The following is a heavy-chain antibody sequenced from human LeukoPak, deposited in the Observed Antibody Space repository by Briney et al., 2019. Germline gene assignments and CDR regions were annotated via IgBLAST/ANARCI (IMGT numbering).Heavy chain of an antibody. V-gene: IGHV3-30*01. J-gene: IGHJ3*02. CDR1: GFTFSTYE. Sequence: GGSLRLSCAASGFTFSTYEMHWVRQAPGKGLEWVAVISYDGSDKYYADSVKGRYTISRDNSKNTLYLQMNSLRAEDTAVYYCARDRDCSSTSCFNAFDIWGQGTVVTVSS. D-gene: IGHD2-2*01. CDR3: ARDRDCSSTSCFNAFDI. CDR2: ISYDGSDK.